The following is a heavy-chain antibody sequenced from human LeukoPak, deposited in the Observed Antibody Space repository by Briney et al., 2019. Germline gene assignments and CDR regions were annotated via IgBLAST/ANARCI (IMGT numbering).Heavy chain of an antibody. CDR3: ARCLMVYAIGRGWFDP. V-gene: IGHV4-38-2*02. Sequence: PSETLSLTCTVSGYSISSGYYWSWIRQPPGKGLEWIGEINHSGSTNYNPSLKSRVTISVDTSKNQFSLKLSSVTAADTAVYYCARCLMVYAIGRGWFDPWGQGTLVTVSS. CDR1: GYSISSGYY. D-gene: IGHD2-8*01. J-gene: IGHJ5*02. CDR2: INHSGST.